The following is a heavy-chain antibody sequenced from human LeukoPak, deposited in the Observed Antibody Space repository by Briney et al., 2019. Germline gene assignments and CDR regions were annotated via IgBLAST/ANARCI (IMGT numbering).Heavy chain of an antibody. Sequence: GGSLRLSCAASGFTFSSYGMHWVRQAPGKGLEWVAFIRYDGSNKYYADSVKGRFTISRDNSKNTLYLQMNSLRAEDTAVYYCAKSSPRYSRTYYFDYWGQGTLVTVSS. D-gene: IGHD6-13*01. CDR1: GFTFSSYG. CDR3: AKSSPRYSRTYYFDY. J-gene: IGHJ4*02. V-gene: IGHV3-30*02. CDR2: IRYDGSNK.